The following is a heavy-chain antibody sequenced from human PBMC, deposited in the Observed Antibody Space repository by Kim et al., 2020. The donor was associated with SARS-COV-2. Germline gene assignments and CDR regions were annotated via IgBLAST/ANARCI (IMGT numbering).Heavy chain of an antibody. CDR2: IYPSDSYR. CDR3: AGQPYRGDDCYSGGFDD. J-gene: IGHJ4*01. Sequence: GESLKISCKGSGYGFTNYWITLVRQVPGKGLEFVGRIYPSDSYRNYNPSFQGHVTMSADKSINTAYLHWSSLKASDTGIYYCAGQPYRGDDCYSGGFDDW. CDR1: GYGFTNYW. V-gene: IGHV5-10-1*01. D-gene: IGHD2-21*01.